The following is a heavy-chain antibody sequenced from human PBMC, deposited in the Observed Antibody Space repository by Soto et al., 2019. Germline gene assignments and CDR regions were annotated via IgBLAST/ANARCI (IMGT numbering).Heavy chain of an antibody. V-gene: IGHV4-39*01. CDR2: IYYTGST. D-gene: IGHD6-13*01. J-gene: IGHJ4*02. CDR3: ARRLHSSSWCYFDY. CDR1: GGSISSISYY. Sequence: SVTLSLTCTVSGGSISSISYYWGWIRQPPGKGLEWIGTIYYTGSTYYSPSLKSRVTVSVDTSKNQFSLELSSVTAADTAVYYCARRLHSSSWCYFDYWGQGTLVTVSS.